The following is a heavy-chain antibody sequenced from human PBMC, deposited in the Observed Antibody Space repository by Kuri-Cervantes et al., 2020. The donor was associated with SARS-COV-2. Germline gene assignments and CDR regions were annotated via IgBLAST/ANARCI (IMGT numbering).Heavy chain of an antibody. V-gene: IGHV3-30*18. CDR2: ISYDGSNK. Sequence: GGFLRLSCAASGFTFSSYGMHWVRQAPGKGLEWVAVISYDGSNKYYADSVKGRFTISRDNSKNTLYLQMNSLRAEDTAVYYCAKDLGYCSSTSCYGPDSSPQGYYYYYYGMDVWGQGTTVTVSS. CDR1: GFTFSSYG. D-gene: IGHD2-2*01. CDR3: AKDLGYCSSTSCYGPDSSPQGYYYYYYGMDV. J-gene: IGHJ6*02.